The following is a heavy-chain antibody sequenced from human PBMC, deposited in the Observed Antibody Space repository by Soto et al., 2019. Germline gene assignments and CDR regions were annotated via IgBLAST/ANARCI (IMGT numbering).Heavy chain of an antibody. CDR3: AREDSYANSDYCDY. Sequence: GASVKVSCKASGYTFTSYGISWVRQAPGQGLEWMGWISAYNGNTNYAQKLQGRVTMTTDTSTSTAYMELRSLRSDDTAVYYCAREDSYANSDYCDYWGQGTLVTVSS. V-gene: IGHV1-18*01. D-gene: IGHD5-18*01. CDR2: ISAYNGNT. J-gene: IGHJ4*02. CDR1: GYTFTSYG.